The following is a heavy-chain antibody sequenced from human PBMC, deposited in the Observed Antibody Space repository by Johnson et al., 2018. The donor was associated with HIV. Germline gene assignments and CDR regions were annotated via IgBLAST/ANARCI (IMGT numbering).Heavy chain of an antibody. CDR3: AKARSSGQGAFDI. Sequence: QMMLVESGGGVVQPGRSLRLSCAASGFAVSKNYLTWVRQAPGKGLEWGTVISYDGNTKYYADSVKGRFTISRDNSENTLYLQMNSLRAEDTAVYYCAKARSSGQGAFDIWGQGTLVTVSS. D-gene: IGHD6-19*01. V-gene: IGHV3-30*18. CDR1: GFAVSKNY. CDR2: ISYDGNTK. J-gene: IGHJ3*02.